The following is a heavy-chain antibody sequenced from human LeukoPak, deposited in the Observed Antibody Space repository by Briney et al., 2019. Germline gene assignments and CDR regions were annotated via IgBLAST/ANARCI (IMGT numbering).Heavy chain of an antibody. CDR2: IYTSGST. CDR1: GGSISSYY. V-gene: IGHV4-4*07. Sequence: PSETLSLTCTVSGGSISSYYWSWIRQPAGKGLEWIGRIYTSGSTNYNPSLKSRVTIPVDKSKNQFSLKLSSVTAADTAVYYCARDRSGTIFGGNYMDVWGKGTTVTVSS. J-gene: IGHJ6*03. D-gene: IGHD3-3*01. CDR3: ARDRSGTIFGGNYMDV.